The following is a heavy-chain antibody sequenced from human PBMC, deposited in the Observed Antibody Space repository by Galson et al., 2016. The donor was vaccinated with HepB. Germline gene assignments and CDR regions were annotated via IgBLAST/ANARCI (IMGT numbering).Heavy chain of an antibody. D-gene: IGHD2-15*01. CDR3: ARGYYSNMNGYFDY. V-gene: IGHV4-30-2*01. CDR1: GDSINNPDYS. CDR2: IYHSEAT. J-gene: IGHJ4*02. Sequence: TLSLTCAVSGDSINNPDYSWSWVRQPPGKGLEWIGYIYHSEATYFSPSLESRVTMSLDRSRGQFSLRLTSVTAADTALYFCARGYYSNMNGYFDYWGQGLLVTVSS.